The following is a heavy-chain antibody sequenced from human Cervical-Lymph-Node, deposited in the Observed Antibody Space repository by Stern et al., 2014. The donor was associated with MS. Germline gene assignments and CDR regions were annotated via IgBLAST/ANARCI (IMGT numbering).Heavy chain of an antibody. Sequence: QLVESEPEVKKPGTSVKVSCKASGFTFTSSAVQWGRQARGQRLEWIGWIVVGSGNTNYAQKFQERVTITRDMSTSTAYMELSSLRSEDTAVYYCAAEPMYYSDSVGAFDIWGQGTMVTVSS. CDR3: AAEPMYYSDSVGAFDI. CDR2: IVVGSGNT. J-gene: IGHJ3*02. V-gene: IGHV1-58*01. D-gene: IGHD3-22*01. CDR1: GFTFTSSA.